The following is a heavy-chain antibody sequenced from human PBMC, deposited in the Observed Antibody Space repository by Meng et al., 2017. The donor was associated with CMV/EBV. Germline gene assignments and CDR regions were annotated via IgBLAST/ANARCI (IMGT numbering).Heavy chain of an antibody. J-gene: IGHJ4*02. CDR3: AREGYCSGGSCNSDY. CDR1: GFTFSSYS. CDR2: ISSSSSSYI. V-gene: IGHV3-21*01. Sequence: GESLKISCAASGFTFSSYSMNWVRQAPGKGLEWVSSISSSSSSYIYYADSVKGRFTISRDNAKNSLYLQMNSLRAEDTAVYYCAREGYCSGGSCNSDYWGQGTLVTVSS. D-gene: IGHD2-15*01.